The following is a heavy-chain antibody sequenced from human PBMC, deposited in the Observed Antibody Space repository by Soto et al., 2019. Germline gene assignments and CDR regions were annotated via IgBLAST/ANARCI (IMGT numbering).Heavy chain of an antibody. CDR1: GFTFSSYG. CDR2: IWYDGSNK. CDR3: ARAPYQLDAFDI. J-gene: IGHJ3*02. Sequence: QVQLVESGGGVVQPGRSLRLSCAASGFTFSSYGMHWVRQAPGKGLEWVAVIWYDGSNKYYADSVKGRFTISRDNSKNTLYLQMNSLRAEDTAVYYCARAPYQLDAFDIWGQGTMVTVSS. D-gene: IGHD2-2*01. V-gene: IGHV3-33*01.